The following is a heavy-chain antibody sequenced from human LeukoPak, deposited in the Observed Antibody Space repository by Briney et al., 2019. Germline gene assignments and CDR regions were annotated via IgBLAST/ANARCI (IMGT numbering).Heavy chain of an antibody. CDR2: INPNSGGT. J-gene: IGHJ5*02. Sequence: ASVKVSCKASGYTFTGYYMHWVRQAPGQGLEWMGWINPNSGGTNYAQKFQGRVTMTRDTSISTAYMELSRLRSDDTAVYYCARDYDILTDNWWFDPWGQGTLVTVSS. D-gene: IGHD3-9*01. CDR3: ARDYDILTDNWWFDP. CDR1: GYTFTGYY. V-gene: IGHV1-2*02.